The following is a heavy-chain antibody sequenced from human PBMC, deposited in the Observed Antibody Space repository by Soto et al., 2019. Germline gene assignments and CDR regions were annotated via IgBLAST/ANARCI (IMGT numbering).Heavy chain of an antibody. Sequence: EVQLLESGGGLVQPGGSLRLSCGASGFTFNSYAVSWVRQAPGKGLQWVSTISGSGSGTYYADSVKGRFIISRDNSKNTLYLQMNSLRAEDTAVYFCAKDIGDIVVIPPSISAYCALHVWGQGTTVTVSS. J-gene: IGHJ6*02. D-gene: IGHD2-15*01. CDR1: GFTFNSYA. CDR2: ISGSGSGT. V-gene: IGHV3-23*01. CDR3: AKDIGDIVVIPPSISAYCALHV.